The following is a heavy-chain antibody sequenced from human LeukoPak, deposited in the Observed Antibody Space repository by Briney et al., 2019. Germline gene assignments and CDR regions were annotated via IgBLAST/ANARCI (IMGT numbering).Heavy chain of an antibody. D-gene: IGHD6-13*01. Sequence: GGSLRLSCAASGFTFDDYAMHWVRQAPGKGPEWVSGISWNSGSIGYADSVKGRFTISRDNAKNSLYLQMNSLRAEDTALYYCAKDTYSSSLGDWGQGTLVTVSS. CDR2: ISWNSGSI. CDR3: AKDTYSSSLGD. CDR1: GFTFDDYA. V-gene: IGHV3-9*01. J-gene: IGHJ4*02.